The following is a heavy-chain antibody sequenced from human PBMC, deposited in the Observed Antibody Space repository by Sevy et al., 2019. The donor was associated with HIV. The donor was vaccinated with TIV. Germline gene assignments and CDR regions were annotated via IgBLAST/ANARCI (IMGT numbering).Heavy chain of an antibody. CDR3: AKDYYDSSGYYPMDAFDI. CDR1: GFTFSTYA. J-gene: IGHJ3*02. D-gene: IGHD3-22*01. CDR2: ISGSGGST. V-gene: IGHV3-23*01. Sequence: GGSLILSCAASGFTFSTYAMSWVRQAPGKGLEWVSGISGSGGSTYYADSVKGRFTISRDNSKNTLYLQMNSLRAEDTAVYYCAKDYYDSSGYYPMDAFDIWGQGTMVTVSS.